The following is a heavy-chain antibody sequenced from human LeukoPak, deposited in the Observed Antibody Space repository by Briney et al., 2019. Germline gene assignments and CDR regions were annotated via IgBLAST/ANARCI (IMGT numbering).Heavy chain of an antibody. Sequence: ASVKVSCKASGYSFTTYSMHWVRQAPGQGLEWMGIIKPSGSSTSYAQKFQDRVTMTRGTSTSTVYMELSSLRSEDTAVYYCARVHDSDWYFDYWGQGTLVTVSS. CDR1: GYSFTTYS. D-gene: IGHD6-19*01. V-gene: IGHV1-46*01. CDR3: ARVHDSDWYFDY. CDR2: IKPSGSST. J-gene: IGHJ4*02.